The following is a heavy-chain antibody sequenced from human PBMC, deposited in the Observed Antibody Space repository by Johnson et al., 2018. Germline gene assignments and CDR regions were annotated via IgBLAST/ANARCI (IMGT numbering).Heavy chain of an antibody. CDR3: VRHRVVAGGGDYYYYSLDV. CDR1: GYTFNGYW. Sequence: VQLVQSGAEVKKPGESLKISCKASGYTFNGYWIGWVRQMPGKGLEWVGIIYPGDSDTRYSPSFEGQVTISVDRSISTTSLQWSSLKASDTAMYYCVRHRVVAGGGDYYYYSLDVWGQVTTVTVSS. D-gene: IGHD6-19*01. J-gene: IGHJ6*02. V-gene: IGHV5-51*01. CDR2: IYPGDSDT.